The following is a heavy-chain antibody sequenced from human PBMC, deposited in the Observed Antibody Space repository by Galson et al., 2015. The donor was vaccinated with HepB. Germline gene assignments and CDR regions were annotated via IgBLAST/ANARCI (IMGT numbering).Heavy chain of an antibody. D-gene: IGHD3-3*01. Sequence: SLRLSCAASGFTFSSYGMHWVRQAPGKGLEWVAVIWYDGSNKYYADSVKGRFTISRDNSKNTLYLQMNSLRAEDTAVYYCAKPAFGVVISYFDYWGQGTLVTVSS. CDR3: AKPAFGVVISYFDY. CDR2: IWYDGSNK. V-gene: IGHV3-33*06. CDR1: GFTFSSYG. J-gene: IGHJ4*02.